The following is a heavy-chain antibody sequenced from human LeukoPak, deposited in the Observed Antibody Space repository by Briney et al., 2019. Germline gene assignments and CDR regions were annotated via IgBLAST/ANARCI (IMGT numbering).Heavy chain of an antibody. D-gene: IGHD1-26*01. Sequence: GASVKVSCKASGYTFTSYDINWVRQAPGQGLEWMGWINPNSGGTNYAQKFQGRVTMTRDTSISTAYMELSRLRSDDTAVYYCARRGSVVGANDYWGQGTLVTVSS. CDR3: ARRGSVVGANDY. CDR1: GYTFTSYD. V-gene: IGHV1-2*02. J-gene: IGHJ4*02. CDR2: INPNSGGT.